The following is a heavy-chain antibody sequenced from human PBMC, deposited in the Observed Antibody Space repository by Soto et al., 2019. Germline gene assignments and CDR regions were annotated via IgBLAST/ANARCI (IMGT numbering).Heavy chain of an antibody. J-gene: IGHJ4*02. CDR1: GYTFTSYA. Sequence: QVQLVQSGAEVKKPGASVKVSCKASGYTFTSYAIHWVRQAPGQRLEWMGWINAGNGNTKYSQKFLGRVIITRDTSAGTAYMELRSLRSEDTAVYYCATPIVAFYWGQGTLVTVSS. CDR2: INAGNGNT. V-gene: IGHV1-3*01. D-gene: IGHD5-12*01. CDR3: ATPIVAFY.